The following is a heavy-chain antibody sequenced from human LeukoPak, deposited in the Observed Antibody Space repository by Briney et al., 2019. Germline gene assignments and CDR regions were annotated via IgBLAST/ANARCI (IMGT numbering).Heavy chain of an antibody. V-gene: IGHV4-59*08. CDR3: ARGLIAAREYYLDS. Sequence: SETLSLTCTVSGGSISSYYWSWIRQPPGKGLEWIGYIYYSGSTNYNPSLKSRVTISVDTSKNQFSLKLSSVTAADTAVYYCARGLIAAREYYLDSWGQGTLVTVSS. CDR2: IYYSGST. CDR1: GGSISSYY. D-gene: IGHD6-6*01. J-gene: IGHJ4*02.